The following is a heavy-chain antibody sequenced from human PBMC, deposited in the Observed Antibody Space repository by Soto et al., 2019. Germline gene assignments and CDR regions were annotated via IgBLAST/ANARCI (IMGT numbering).Heavy chain of an antibody. CDR1: GGSISNDAYS. V-gene: IGHV4-30-2*01. J-gene: IGHJ4*02. CDR3: ARHGGYYFDY. Sequence: SETLALTCTSSGGSISNDAYSWSWIRQPPGKGLEWIGDIYPSVMPVYNPSLESRVTISGDSSKNQFSLKLSSVTAADTAVYYCARHGGYYFDYWGQGTLVTVS. CDR2: IYPSVMP. D-gene: IGHD3-16*01.